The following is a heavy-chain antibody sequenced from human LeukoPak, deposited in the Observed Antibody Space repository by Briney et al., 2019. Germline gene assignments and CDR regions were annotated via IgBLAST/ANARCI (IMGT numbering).Heavy chain of an antibody. J-gene: IGHJ4*02. CDR1: GYTFTGYY. V-gene: IGHV1-2*02. D-gene: IGHD2-15*01. CDR3: ARGDDIVPDY. Sequence: ASVKVSCKASGYTFTGYYMHWLRQAPGQGFEWMGWMKHDGTEYAQKFQGRVNMTRDTSISTAYMERSRLRSDDTAVYYCARGDDIVPDYWGQGTLVTVSS. CDR2: MKHDGT.